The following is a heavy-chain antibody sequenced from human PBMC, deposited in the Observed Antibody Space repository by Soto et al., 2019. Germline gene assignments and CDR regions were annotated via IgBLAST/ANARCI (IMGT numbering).Heavy chain of an antibody. J-gene: IGHJ4*02. CDR3: ARGGALSTSWYWGDGLDS. Sequence: QVHLEQSGSEVKKSGSSVKVSCKSSGNSFSSHAITWVRQAPGQGLEWMGGIIPVFDTPTYARRFQDRVTITADKSTNTSYMKLRSLRSEDTAVYYCARGGALSTSWYWGDGLDSWGQGTQVTVSS. D-gene: IGHD6-13*01. CDR1: GNSFSSHA. V-gene: IGHV1-69*06. CDR2: IIPVFDTP.